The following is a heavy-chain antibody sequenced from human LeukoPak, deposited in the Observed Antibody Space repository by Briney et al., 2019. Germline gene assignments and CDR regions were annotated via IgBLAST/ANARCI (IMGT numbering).Heavy chain of an antibody. CDR1: GDSVSSNSAS. Sequence: SQTLSLTCAISGDSVSSNSASRNWIRQSPSRGLEWLGRTYYRSKWYNDYALSVKSRITINPDTSKNQFSLQLNSVSPEDTAMYWCAREGVAGDNWFDPWGQGTLVTVSS. V-gene: IGHV6-1*01. D-gene: IGHD6-19*01. CDR2: TYYRSKWYN. J-gene: IGHJ5*02. CDR3: AREGVAGDNWFDP.